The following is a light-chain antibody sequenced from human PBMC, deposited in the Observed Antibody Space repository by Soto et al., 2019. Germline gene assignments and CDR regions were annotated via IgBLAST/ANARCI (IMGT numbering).Light chain of an antibody. CDR1: NIGSKS. Sequence: SYELTQPPSVSVAPGQTARVTCGGNNIGSKSVHWYQRKPGQAPVLVVYDNGDRPSGLPERFFGSNSGNTATLTISRVEAGDEADYYCQVWDSSSDHPYVFWTGTKLTVL. V-gene: IGLV3-21*02. CDR3: QVWDSSSDHPYV. CDR2: DNG. J-gene: IGLJ1*01.